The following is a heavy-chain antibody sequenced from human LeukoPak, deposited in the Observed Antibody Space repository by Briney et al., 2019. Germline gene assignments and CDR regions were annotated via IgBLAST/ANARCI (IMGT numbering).Heavy chain of an antibody. J-gene: IGHJ4*02. Sequence: GGSLRLSCAASGFTFSSYSMNWVRQAPGKGLEWVSSISSSSSYIYYADSVKGRVTISRDNAKNSLYLQMNSLRAEDTAVYYCARGGSSGWYYFDYWGQGTLVTVSS. V-gene: IGHV3-21*01. D-gene: IGHD6-19*01. CDR3: ARGGSSGWYYFDY. CDR2: ISSSSSYI. CDR1: GFTFSSYS.